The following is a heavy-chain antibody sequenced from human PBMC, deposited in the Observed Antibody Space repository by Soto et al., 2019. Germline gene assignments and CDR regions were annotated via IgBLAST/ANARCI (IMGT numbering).Heavy chain of an antibody. J-gene: IGHJ6*02. V-gene: IGHV3-9*01. CDR3: AKEYGYCSSTSCYDSSFDCYGIDV. CDR1: GFTFDDYA. CDR2: IRWNRGSI. D-gene: IGHD2-2*01. Sequence: EVQLVESGGGLVQPGRSLRLSCAASGFTFDDYAMHWVRQAPGKGLEWVSGIRWNRGSIGYADSVKGRLTISRDNAKNSLYLQIYSLRAADAALYYCAKEYGYCSSTSCYDSSFDCYGIDVWGQGTTVTVSS.